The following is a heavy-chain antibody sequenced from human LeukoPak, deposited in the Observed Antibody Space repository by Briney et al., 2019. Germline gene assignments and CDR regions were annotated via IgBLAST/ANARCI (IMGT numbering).Heavy chain of an antibody. J-gene: IGHJ4*02. Sequence: SETLSLPCTVSGGSISSYYWSWIRQPAGKGLEWIGRIYTSGTTHYNPSLKSRVTMSVDTSKNQFSLNLSSVTAADTAVYYCARFSSIAAAFDYWGLGTLVTVSS. V-gene: IGHV4-4*07. CDR1: GGSISSYY. CDR2: IYTSGTT. D-gene: IGHD6-13*01. CDR3: ARFSSIAAAFDY.